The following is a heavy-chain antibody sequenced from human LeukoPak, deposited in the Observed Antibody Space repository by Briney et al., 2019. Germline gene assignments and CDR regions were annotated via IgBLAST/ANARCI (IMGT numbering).Heavy chain of an antibody. CDR3: ARRAGALGGTQRRGSLYYFDY. J-gene: IGHJ4*02. V-gene: IGHV4-39*01. Sequence: SETLSLTCTVSGGSISSSSYYWGWIRQPPGKGLEWIGSIYYSGSTYYNPSLKSRVTISVDTSKNQFSLKLSSVTAADTAVYYCARRAGALGGTQRRGSLYYFDYWGQGTLVTVSS. CDR2: IYYSGST. D-gene: IGHD1-1*01. CDR1: GGSISSSSYY.